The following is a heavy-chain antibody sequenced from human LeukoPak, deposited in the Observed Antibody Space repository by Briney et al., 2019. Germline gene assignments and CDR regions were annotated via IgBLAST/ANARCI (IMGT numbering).Heavy chain of an antibody. CDR2: TNSDGSNT. V-gene: IGHV3-74*01. CDR1: GFTFSSYW. J-gene: IGHJ4*02. CDR3: VRGLSGPAN. D-gene: IGHD7-27*01. Sequence: GGSLRLSCAASGFTFSSYWMYWVRQAPGKGLVWVSHTNSDGSNTIYGDSVKGRFTISRDNAKNTLYLQMNSLRAEDTAVYYCVRGLSGPANWGQGTLVTVSS.